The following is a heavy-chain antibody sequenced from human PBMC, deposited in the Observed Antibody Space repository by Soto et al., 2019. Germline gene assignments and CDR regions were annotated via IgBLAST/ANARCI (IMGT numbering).Heavy chain of an antibody. CDR1: GFTFSSYA. CDR3: ANGMVSVIINWFDP. CDR2: ISGNGDSA. V-gene: IGHV3-23*01. D-gene: IGHD5-18*01. J-gene: IGHJ5*02. Sequence: EVQLLESGGGLVQPGGSLRLSCAASGFTFSSYAMSWVRQTPGKGLEWVSGISGNGDSAYYADSVKGRFTISRDNSRNTLYLQMNSLRAEDTAVYYCANGMVSVIINWFDPWGQGTLVTVSS.